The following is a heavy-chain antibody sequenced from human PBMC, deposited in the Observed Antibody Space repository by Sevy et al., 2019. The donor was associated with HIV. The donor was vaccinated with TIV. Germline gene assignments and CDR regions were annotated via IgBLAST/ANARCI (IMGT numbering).Heavy chain of an antibody. CDR3: VREGRNYEYVWGTYHSGF. CDR2: ISYDGSVK. CDR1: GFSFNGYA. V-gene: IGHV3-30*04. J-gene: IGHJ4*02. Sequence: GGSLRLSCAASGFSFNGYAMHWVRQAPGKGLEWLAVISYDGSVKYYTESVKGRFTISRDNTKNTLFLQLNSLRPEDTAAYYCVREGRNYEYVWGTYHSGFRAQGTLVTVSS. D-gene: IGHD3-16*02.